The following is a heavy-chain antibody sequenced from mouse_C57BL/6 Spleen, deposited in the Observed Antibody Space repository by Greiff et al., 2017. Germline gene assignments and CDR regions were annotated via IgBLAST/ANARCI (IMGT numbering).Heavy chain of an antibody. D-gene: IGHD1-2*01. CDR3: ARAADYGYFDV. V-gene: IGHV1-72*01. J-gene: IGHJ1*03. CDR1: GFTFTSYW. CDR2: IDPNSGGT. Sequence: QVQLQQPVAELVKPGASVKLSCKASGFTFTSYWMHWVKQRPGRGLEWIGRIDPNSGGTNYNAKFKSKATRTVDKPSNSAYMQLRSLTSEDSAVDNCARAADYGYFDVWGTGTSVTVSS.